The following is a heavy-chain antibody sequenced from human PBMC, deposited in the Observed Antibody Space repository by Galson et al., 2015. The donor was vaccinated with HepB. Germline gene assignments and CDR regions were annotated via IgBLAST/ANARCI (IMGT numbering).Heavy chain of an antibody. CDR2: VDPNSGGT. J-gene: IGHJ4*02. CDR3: GRAELRSVDY. D-gene: IGHD4-17*01. Sequence: SCKASGYTFTGYYTHWVRQAPGQGLEWMGRVDPNSGGTNYAQKLQGRVTMTRDTSISTAYMVLSRLTSDDTAVYYCGRAELRSVDYWGQGTLVTVSS. V-gene: IGHV1-2*06. CDR1: GYTFTGYY.